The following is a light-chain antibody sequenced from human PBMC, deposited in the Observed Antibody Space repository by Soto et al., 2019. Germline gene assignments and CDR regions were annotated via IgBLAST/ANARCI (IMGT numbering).Light chain of an antibody. V-gene: IGKV3-20*01. J-gene: IGKJ5*01. CDR3: QQYASSPYT. Sequence: EIVLTQSPGTLSFSPGERATLSCRASQSLSSIYLAWYQQKSGQAPRLLIHGTFSRATGIPDRFSGSGSETVFTLTISRLEPEDAAVYFCQQYASSPYTFGRGTRLEIQ. CDR2: GTF. CDR1: QSLSSIY.